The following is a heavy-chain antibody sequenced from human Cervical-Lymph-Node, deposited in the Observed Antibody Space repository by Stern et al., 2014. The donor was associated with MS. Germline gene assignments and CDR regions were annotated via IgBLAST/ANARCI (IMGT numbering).Heavy chain of an antibody. V-gene: IGHV1-46*01. CDR3: ARGQPWIDY. D-gene: IGHD1-1*01. J-gene: IGHJ4*02. CDR2: INPSGGTT. Sequence: QVQLLQPGAEVKKPGASVKISCQASGYTFTPYYMHWVRQAPGHGLEWMGIINPSGGTTNYAQKFQGRVTVTRDTSTSTVYMELSSLRSEDTAVYYCARGQPWIDYWGQGTLVTVSS. CDR1: GYTFTPYY.